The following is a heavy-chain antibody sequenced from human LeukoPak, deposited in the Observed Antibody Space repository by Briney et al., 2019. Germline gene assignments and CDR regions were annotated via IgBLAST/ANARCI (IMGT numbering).Heavy chain of an antibody. V-gene: IGHV4-39*01. CDR3: ATWRTAKTGFDY. D-gene: IGHD1-1*01. J-gene: IGHJ4*02. CDR1: GDSISSSTFY. CDR2: IYHSGSP. Sequence: PAETLSLTCSVSGDSISSSTFYWAWIRQPPGKGLECIGSIYHSGSPYYNPSLKSRVTISVDTSKNQSSLRLSSVTAADTAVYYCATWRTAKTGFDYWGQGTLVTVSS.